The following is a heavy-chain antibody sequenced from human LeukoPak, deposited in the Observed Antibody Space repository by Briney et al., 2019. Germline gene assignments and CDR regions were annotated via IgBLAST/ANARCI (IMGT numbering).Heavy chain of an antibody. CDR3: ARGTIRAWIPNY. CDR2: INHSGST. J-gene: IGHJ4*02. D-gene: IGHD1-1*01. CDR1: GGSFSGYY. V-gene: IGHV4-34*01. Sequence: SETLSLTCAVYGGSFSGYYWGWIRQPPGKGLEWIGEINHSGSTNHNPSLKSRVTISVDTSKNQFSLKLSSVTAADTAVYYCARGTIRAWIPNYWGQGTLVTVSS.